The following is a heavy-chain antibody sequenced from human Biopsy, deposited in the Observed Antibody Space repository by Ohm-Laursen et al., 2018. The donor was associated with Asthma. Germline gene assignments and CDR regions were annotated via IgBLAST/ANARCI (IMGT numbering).Heavy chain of an antibody. CDR2: IYYSGST. Sequence: TLSLTCSVSGGSISSGDYYWSWIRQPPGKGLEWIGYIYYSGSTNYNPSLKSRVTISVDTSKNQFSLKLSSVTAADTAVYYCARGGWGQLGLGYWGQGTLVTVSS. D-gene: IGHD6-6*01. J-gene: IGHJ4*02. CDR3: ARGGWGQLGLGY. V-gene: IGHV4-61*08. CDR1: GGSISSGDYY.